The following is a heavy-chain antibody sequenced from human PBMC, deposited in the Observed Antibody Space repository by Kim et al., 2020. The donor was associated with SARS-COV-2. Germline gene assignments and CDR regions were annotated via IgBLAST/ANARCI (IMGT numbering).Heavy chain of an antibody. D-gene: IGHD2-8*01. CDR3: ARETVLMVYATPGAFDY. Sequence: LKSRVTISVDKSKNQFSLKLSSVTAADTAVYYCARETVLMVYATPGAFDYWGQGTLVTVSS. V-gene: IGHV4-4*02. J-gene: IGHJ4*02.